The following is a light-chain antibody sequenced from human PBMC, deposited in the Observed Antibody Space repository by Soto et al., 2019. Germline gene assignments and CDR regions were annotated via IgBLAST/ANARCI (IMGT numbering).Light chain of an antibody. Sequence: QSVLTQPASVSGSPGQSIPISCTGTSSDVGSYNLVSWYQQHPGKAPKHMIYEGSKRPSGVSNRFSGSKSGNTASLTISGLQAEDEADYYCCSYAGSSTSYVFGTGTKVTV. J-gene: IGLJ1*01. CDR1: SSDVGSYNL. CDR3: CSYAGSSTSYV. V-gene: IGLV2-23*01. CDR2: EGS.